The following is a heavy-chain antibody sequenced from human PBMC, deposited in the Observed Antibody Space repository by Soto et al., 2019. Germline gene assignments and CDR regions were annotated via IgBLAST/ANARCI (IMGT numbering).Heavy chain of an antibody. CDR2: IIPVFRKA. CDR1: GGTFSNFA. J-gene: IGHJ5*02. D-gene: IGHD4-17*01. Sequence: QLQLVQSGAEVKKPGSSVKVSCKASGGTFSNFAINWVRQAPGQGLEWMGGIIPVFRKAKYAQKFQGRVQFTADESTSTAYMEVNSLTSEDTAVYYCARGSPTTVTTWFDPWGQGTLVTVSS. CDR3: ARGSPTTVTTWFDP. V-gene: IGHV1-69*01.